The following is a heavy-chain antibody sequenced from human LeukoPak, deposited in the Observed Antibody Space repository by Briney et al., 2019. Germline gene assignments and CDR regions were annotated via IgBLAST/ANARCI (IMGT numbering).Heavy chain of an antibody. Sequence: LVASVKVSCKASGYTFTGYYMHWVRQAPGQGLEWMGWINPNSGGTNYAQKFQGRVTMTRDTSISTAYMELSRLRSDDTAVYYCAREGVAAAGTRGNWFDPWGQGTLVTVSS. CDR1: GYTFTGYY. V-gene: IGHV1-2*02. CDR2: INPNSGGT. D-gene: IGHD6-13*01. CDR3: AREGVAAAGTRGNWFDP. J-gene: IGHJ5*02.